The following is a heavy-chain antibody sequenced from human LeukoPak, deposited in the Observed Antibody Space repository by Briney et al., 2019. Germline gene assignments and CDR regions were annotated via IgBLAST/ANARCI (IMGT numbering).Heavy chain of an antibody. Sequence: GGSLRLSCAASGFTFTTYWMSWVRQAPGKGLEWVANIKHDGSEKYYVDSVKGRFTISRDNAKNLLYPEMNSLRVEDTAVYYCARDRYFSYWGQGTLVTVSS. D-gene: IGHD3-16*02. CDR2: IKHDGSEK. CDR3: ARDRYFSY. CDR1: GFTFTTYW. J-gene: IGHJ4*02. V-gene: IGHV3-7*01.